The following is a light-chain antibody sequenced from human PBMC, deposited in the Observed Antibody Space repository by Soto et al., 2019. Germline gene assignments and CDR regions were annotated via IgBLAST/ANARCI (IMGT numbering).Light chain of an antibody. J-gene: IGKJ5*01. CDR1: QSFRGL. Sequence: EVVLKQSPVTLSLSPGGRATLSCRASQSFRGLLAWYQQKPGQAPRLLIYDAYNRATGIPPRFSGSGSGTDFTLTISSLEPEDSAVYYCQQRHMWHIPFGQGARLEFK. V-gene: IGKV3-11*01. CDR2: DAY. CDR3: QQRHMWHIP.